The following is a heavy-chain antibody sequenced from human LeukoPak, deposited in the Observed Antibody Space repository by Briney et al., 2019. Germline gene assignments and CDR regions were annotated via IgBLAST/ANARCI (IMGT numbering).Heavy chain of an antibody. Sequence: PSETLPLTCTVSGGSISSYYWSWLRQPPGKGLEWLGYIYYSGSTNYNPSLKSRVAISVDTSKNQFSLKLSSVTAADTAVYYCARAVEYSSSSFDYWGQGTLVTVSS. CDR1: GGSISSYY. CDR3: ARAVEYSSSSFDY. D-gene: IGHD6-6*01. CDR2: IYYSGST. V-gene: IGHV4-59*01. J-gene: IGHJ4*02.